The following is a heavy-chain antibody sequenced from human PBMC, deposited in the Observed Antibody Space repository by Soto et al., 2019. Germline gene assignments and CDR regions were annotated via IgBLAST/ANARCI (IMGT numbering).Heavy chain of an antibody. J-gene: IGHJ5*02. V-gene: IGHV3-66*01. D-gene: IGHD2-21*02. CDR1: GFTVSRNY. Sequence: EVQLVESGGGLVQPGGSLRLSCAASGFTVSRNYMTWVRQAPGKGLEWVSVIYSGGSTYYADSVKGRFTISRDNSRNTLYLQMNSLRAEDTAVYYCARSGGNYWFDPWGQGTLVTVSS. CDR2: IYSGGST. CDR3: ARSGGNYWFDP.